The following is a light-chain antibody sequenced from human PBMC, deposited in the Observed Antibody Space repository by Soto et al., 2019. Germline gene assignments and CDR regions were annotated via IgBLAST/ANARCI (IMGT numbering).Light chain of an antibody. V-gene: IGKV4-1*01. Sequence: DIVMTQSPDSLAVSLGERAAIDCKSSQSVLYSSNNKNYLAWYQYKPGQPPKLLIYWASTRESGVPDRFSGSGPGTDFTLTISSLQAEDVAVYYCQQYYRNPPWTFGQGTKVEIK. CDR1: QSVLYSSNNKNY. CDR2: WAS. CDR3: QQYYRNPPWT. J-gene: IGKJ1*01.